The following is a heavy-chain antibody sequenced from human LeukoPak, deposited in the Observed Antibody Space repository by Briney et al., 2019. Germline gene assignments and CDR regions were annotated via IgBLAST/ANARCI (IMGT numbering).Heavy chain of an antibody. CDR1: GFTFSGFT. J-gene: IGHJ4*02. V-gene: IGHV3-74*01. D-gene: IGHD5-18*01. CDR3: ARDPRGYNYGRYFDY. Sequence: GGSLRLSCAASGFTFSGFTMVWVRQAPGKGLVWVSRINSDGSSTSYADSVKGRFTISRDNAKNTLYLQMNSLRAEDTAVYYCARDPRGYNYGRYFDYWGQGTLVTVSS. CDR2: INSDGSST.